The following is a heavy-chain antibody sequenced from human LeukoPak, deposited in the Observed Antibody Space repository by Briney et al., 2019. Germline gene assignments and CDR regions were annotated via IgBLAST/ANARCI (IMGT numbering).Heavy chain of an antibody. V-gene: IGHV3-21*01. CDR3: ARKSQAPSRDGYNLDYYYYMDV. D-gene: IGHD5-24*01. CDR1: GFTFSSYN. CDR2: ISSSSRYI. J-gene: IGHJ6*03. Sequence: GGSLRLFCAASGFTFSSYNMNWVRQATGKGLEWVSSISSSSRYIYYADSVKGRFTISRDNAKNSLYLQMNSLRAEDTAVYYCARKSQAPSRDGYNLDYYYYMDVWGKGTTVTISS.